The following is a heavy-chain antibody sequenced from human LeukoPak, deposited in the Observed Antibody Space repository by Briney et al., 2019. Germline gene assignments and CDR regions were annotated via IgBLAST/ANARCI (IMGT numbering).Heavy chain of an antibody. CDR2: IIPIFGTT. CDR3: ARVYCSSTSCSTANWFDP. CDR1: GGTFSSYA. Sequence: SVKVSCKASGGTFSSYAISWVRQAPGQGLEWMGAIIPIFGTTNYAQKFQGRITITADKSTSTAYMELSSLRSEDTAVYYCARVYCSSTSCSTANWFDPWGQGTLVTVSS. J-gene: IGHJ5*02. D-gene: IGHD2-2*01. V-gene: IGHV1-69*06.